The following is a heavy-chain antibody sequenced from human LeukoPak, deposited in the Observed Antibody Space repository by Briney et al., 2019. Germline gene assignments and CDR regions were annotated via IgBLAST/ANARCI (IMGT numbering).Heavy chain of an antibody. Sequence: GESLKISCAASGFTFSSYSMNWVRQAPGKGLEWVSSISSSSSYIYYADSVKGRFTISRDNAKNSLYLQMNSLRAEDTAVYYCARDPTIVVVPAATPGYYYYMDVWGKGTTVTVSS. CDR3: ARDPTIVVVPAATPGYYYYMDV. CDR2: ISSSSSYI. J-gene: IGHJ6*03. D-gene: IGHD2-2*01. CDR1: GFTFSSYS. V-gene: IGHV3-21*01.